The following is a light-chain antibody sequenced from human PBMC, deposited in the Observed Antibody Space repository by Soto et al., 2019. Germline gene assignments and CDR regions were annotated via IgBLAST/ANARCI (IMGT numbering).Light chain of an antibody. Sequence: QAVVTQPPSVSGAPGQRVTISCSGSSSNIGAGYDVHWYQQLPGTAPKLLIYSNTNRPSGVSNRFSGSKSGNTASLTISGLQAEDEADYYCSSYTSSSTLYVFGTGTKLTVL. CDR2: SNT. CDR1: SSNIGAGYD. J-gene: IGLJ1*01. V-gene: IGLV1-40*01. CDR3: SSYTSSSTLYV.